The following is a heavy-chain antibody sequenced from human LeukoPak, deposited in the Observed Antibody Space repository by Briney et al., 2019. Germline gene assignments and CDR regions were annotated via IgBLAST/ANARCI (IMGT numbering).Heavy chain of an antibody. CDR2: INPNSGGT. J-gene: IGHJ4*02. V-gene: IGHV1-2*02. Sequence: ASVKVSCKASGYTFTGYYMHWVRQAPGQGLEWMGWINPNSGGTNYAQKFQGRVTMTRDTSISTAYMELSRLRSDDTAVYYCARSRPYSSSWFDYWGQGTLVTVSS. CDR3: ARSRPYSSSWFDY. D-gene: IGHD6-13*01. CDR1: GYTFTGYY.